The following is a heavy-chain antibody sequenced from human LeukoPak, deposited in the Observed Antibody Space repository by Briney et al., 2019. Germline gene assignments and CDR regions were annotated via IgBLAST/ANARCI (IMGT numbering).Heavy chain of an antibody. J-gene: IGHJ4*02. CDR3: ARDYYYDSSGYYGFDY. CDR2: IYSGGST. CDR1: GFTVSSNY. D-gene: IGHD3-22*01. V-gene: IGHV3-53*01. Sequence: PGGSLRLSCAASGFTVSSNYMSWVRQAPGKGLERVSVIYSGGSTYYADSVKGRFTISRDNSKNTLYLQMNSLRGEDTAVYYCARDYYYDSSGYYGFDYWGQGTLVTVSS.